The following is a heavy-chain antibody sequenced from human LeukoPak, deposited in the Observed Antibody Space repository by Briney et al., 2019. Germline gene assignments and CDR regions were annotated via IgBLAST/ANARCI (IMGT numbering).Heavy chain of an antibody. D-gene: IGHD5-18*01. CDR2: ISGSGGST. V-gene: IGHV3-23*01. CDR3: AKDARGGYSYGFNWFDP. J-gene: IGHJ5*02. CDR1: GFTFSTYG. Sequence: PGGSLRLSCAASGFTFSTYGMSWVRQAPGKGLEWVSAISGSGGSTYNADSVKGRFTIFRDNSKSTLYLKMNSLRAEDTAVYYCAKDARGGYSYGFNWFDPWGQGNLVTVSS.